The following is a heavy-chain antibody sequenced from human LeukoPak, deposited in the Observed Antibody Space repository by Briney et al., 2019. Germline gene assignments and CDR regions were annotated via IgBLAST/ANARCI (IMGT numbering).Heavy chain of an antibody. J-gene: IGHJ4*02. Sequence: SETLSLTCAVSGGSISSSNWWSWVRQPPGKGLEWIGEIYHSGSTNYNPSLKSRVTISVDKSKNQFSLKLSSVTAADTAVYCCVTYYFDSSGPKKNYWGQGTLVTVSS. V-gene: IGHV4-4*01. CDR3: VTYYFDSSGPKKNY. CDR2: IYHSGST. CDR1: GGSISSSNW. D-gene: IGHD3-22*01.